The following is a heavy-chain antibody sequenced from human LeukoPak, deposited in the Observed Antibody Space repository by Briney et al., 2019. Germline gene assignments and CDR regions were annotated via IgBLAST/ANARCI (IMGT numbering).Heavy chain of an antibody. D-gene: IGHD3-3*01. V-gene: IGHV4-34*01. J-gene: IGHJ4*02. CDR2: INHSGST. Sequence: SETLSLTCAVYGGSFSGYYWSWIRQPPGKGLEWIGEINHSGSTNYNPSLKTRVPISVDTSKNPFSLKLSSVTAADTAVYYCARARNYDFWSGYLYYLDYWGQGTLVTVSS. CDR3: ARARNYDFWSGYLYYLDY. CDR1: GGSFSGYY.